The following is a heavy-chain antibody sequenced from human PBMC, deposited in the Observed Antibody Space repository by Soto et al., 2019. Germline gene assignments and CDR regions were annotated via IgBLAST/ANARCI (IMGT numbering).Heavy chain of an antibody. CDR3: ARMGRGYYYDSSGYYPFDY. V-gene: IGHV4-39*01. D-gene: IGHD3-22*01. CDR2: IYYSGST. CDR1: GGSISSSSYY. Sequence: QLQLQESGPGLVKPSETLSLTCTVSGGSISSSSYYWGWIRQPPGKGLEWIGSIYYSGSTYYNPSLKSRVTISVDTSKNQFSLKLSSVTAADTAVYYCARMGRGYYYDSSGYYPFDYWGQGTLVTVSS. J-gene: IGHJ4*02.